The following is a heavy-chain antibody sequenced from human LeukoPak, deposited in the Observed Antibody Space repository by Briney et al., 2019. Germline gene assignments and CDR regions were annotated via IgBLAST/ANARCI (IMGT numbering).Heavy chain of an antibody. CDR1: GGSFSGYY. V-gene: IGHV4-34*01. CDR3: ARGGYYYDSSGYSSYWYFDL. Sequence: SETLSLTCAVYGGSFSGYYWSWIRQPPGKGLEWIGEIHHNGSTNYNPSLKSRVTMSLDTSKSHFSLKLSSVTAADTAVYYCARGGYYYDSSGYSSYWYFDLWGRGTLVTVSS. J-gene: IGHJ2*01. D-gene: IGHD3-22*01. CDR2: IHHNGST.